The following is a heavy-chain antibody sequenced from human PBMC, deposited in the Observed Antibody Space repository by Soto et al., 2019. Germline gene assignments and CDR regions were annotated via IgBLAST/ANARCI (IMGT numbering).Heavy chain of an antibody. V-gene: IGHV4-31*03. Sequence: PSETLSLTCTVSGGPISSGDYYWSWIRQQPGKGLEWIGFIYYGGSTDYNPSLKSRVTMSTDTSKNQFSMKLSSVAAADTAVYYCARDRGHCSGTSCYWFDPWGQGTLVTVSS. D-gene: IGHD2-15*01. CDR1: GGPISSGDYY. CDR3: ARDRGHCSGTSCYWFDP. J-gene: IGHJ5*01. CDR2: IYYGGST.